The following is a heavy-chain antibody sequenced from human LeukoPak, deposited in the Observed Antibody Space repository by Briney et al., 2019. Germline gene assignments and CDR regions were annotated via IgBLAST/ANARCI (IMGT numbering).Heavy chain of an antibody. CDR1: GYTFTSYD. J-gene: IGHJ4*02. CDR2: MNPNSGNT. D-gene: IGHD3-16*01. V-gene: IGHV1-8*01. Sequence: VASVKVSCKASGYTFTSYDINWVRQATGQGLEWMGWMNPNSGNTGYAQKFQGRVTMTRNTSISTAYMELSSLRAEDTAVYYCARVRWGGLYYFDYWGQGTLVTVSS. CDR3: ARVRWGGLYYFDY.